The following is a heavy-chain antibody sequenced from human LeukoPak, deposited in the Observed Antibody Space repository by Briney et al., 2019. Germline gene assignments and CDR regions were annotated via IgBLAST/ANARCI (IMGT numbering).Heavy chain of an antibody. CDR2: IGSDNKP. D-gene: IGHD4-17*01. CDR3: ARGGGDRNPFDY. Sequence: QSGGSLRLSCAASGFTFSSYTMNWVRQAPGKGLEWVSSIGSDNKPHYSESVKGRFAISRDNSKSMLFLQMNSLRAEDTAVYYCARGGGDRNPFDYWGQGTLVTVSS. CDR1: GFTFSSYT. J-gene: IGHJ4*02. V-gene: IGHV3-23*05.